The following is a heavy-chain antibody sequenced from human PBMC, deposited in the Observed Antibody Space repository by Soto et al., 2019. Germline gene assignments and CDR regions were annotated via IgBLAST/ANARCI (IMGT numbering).Heavy chain of an antibody. Sequence: SETLSLTCTVSGGSISGYYWTWIRQPPGKGLEWIGYIYSSGNTNYNPSLQSRVTISVDTSKNQFSLKLSSVTAADTAVYYCARLACSTTRCFTYFAYWGQGALVTVSS. CDR3: ARLACSTTRCFTYFAY. CDR2: IYSSGNT. D-gene: IGHD2-2*02. J-gene: IGHJ4*02. CDR1: GGSISGYY. V-gene: IGHV4-59*08.